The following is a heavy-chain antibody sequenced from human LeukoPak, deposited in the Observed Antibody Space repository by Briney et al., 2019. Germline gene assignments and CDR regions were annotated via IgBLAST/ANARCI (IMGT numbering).Heavy chain of an antibody. CDR3: ATGPRNDP. D-gene: IGHD1-14*01. CDR1: GYPFTKWE. J-gene: IGHJ5*02. CDR2: VHPDNGNT. Sequence: ASVKVSCKTSGYPFTKWEINWVRQAAGQGLEWLGWVHPDNGNTYYAQRFRGRVTMSRDTSTTTASMELNGLRSNDTAVYFCATGPRNDPWGQGTLVTVPS. V-gene: IGHV1-8*01.